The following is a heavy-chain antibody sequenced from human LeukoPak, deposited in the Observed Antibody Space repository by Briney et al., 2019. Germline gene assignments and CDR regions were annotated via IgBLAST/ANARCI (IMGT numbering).Heavy chain of an antibody. J-gene: IGHJ4*02. Sequence: PSETLSLTCAVYGGSFSGYYWSWIRQPPGKGLEWIGEINHSGSTNYNPSLKSRATISVDTSKNQFSLKLSSVTAADTAVYYCARVKTVCYFDYWGQGTLVTVSS. D-gene: IGHD4-17*01. CDR1: GGSFSGYY. V-gene: IGHV4-34*01. CDR2: INHSGST. CDR3: ARVKTVCYFDY.